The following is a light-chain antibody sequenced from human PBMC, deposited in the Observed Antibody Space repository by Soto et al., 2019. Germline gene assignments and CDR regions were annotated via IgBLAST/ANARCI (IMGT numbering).Light chain of an antibody. V-gene: IGKV3-11*01. CDR2: DTS. Sequence: EIGLTQSPATLSLSPGERATLSCRASQSVSRNFAWYQQKPGQAPRLVIHDTSTRATSVPDTFSGSGSGTEFTLTISSLEPEDFAMYYCQQRFSWPPTFGGGTHVEIK. CDR1: QSVSRN. J-gene: IGKJ4*01. CDR3: QQRFSWPPT.